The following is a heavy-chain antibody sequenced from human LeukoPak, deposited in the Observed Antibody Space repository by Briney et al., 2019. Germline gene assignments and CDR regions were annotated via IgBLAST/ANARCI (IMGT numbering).Heavy chain of an antibody. CDR2: INHSGSTT. CDR1: GGTFSAYY. V-gene: IGHV4-34*01. D-gene: IGHD1-1*01. Sequence: TPSETLSLTCAVYGGTFSAYYWSWIRQPPGKGLEWIGEINHSGSTTNYNPSLKSRVTISVDTSKNQFSLQLKSVTAADTAVYYCVSIQLRTSWFDPWGQGTLVTVSP. CDR3: VSIQLRTSWFDP. J-gene: IGHJ5*02.